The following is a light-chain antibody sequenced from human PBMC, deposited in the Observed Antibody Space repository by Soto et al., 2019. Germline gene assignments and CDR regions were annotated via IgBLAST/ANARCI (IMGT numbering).Light chain of an antibody. CDR1: QSLSKS. J-gene: IGKJ4*01. CDR2: GAS. Sequence: LSLSLATLSLSKGERATLSCRASQSLSKSLVWYQQKPGQAPRLLIDGASNRATGIPARFSGSGSGTDFTLTISSLEPEDFAGYCCQQCSSLPLTFGGGTKVDIK. CDR3: QQCSSLPLT. V-gene: IGKV3-11*01.